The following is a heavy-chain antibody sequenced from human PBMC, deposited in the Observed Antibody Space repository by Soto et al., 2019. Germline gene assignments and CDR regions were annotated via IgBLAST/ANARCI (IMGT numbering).Heavy chain of an antibody. CDR2: IAQDEIER. D-gene: IGHD1-26*01. J-gene: IGHJ3*02. CDR1: VFTFSNYW. CDR3: ARDPSHVYSNVWYDVFDI. Sequence: VGSLRLSCSSPVFTFSNYWMTWFLQAPVNGLEWVANIAQDEIERNYLDSVKGRFTISIDNAANSLYLQMNSLRAEDTAVYYCARDPSHVYSNVWYDVFDIWGRGPMVTVSS. V-gene: IGHV3-7*01.